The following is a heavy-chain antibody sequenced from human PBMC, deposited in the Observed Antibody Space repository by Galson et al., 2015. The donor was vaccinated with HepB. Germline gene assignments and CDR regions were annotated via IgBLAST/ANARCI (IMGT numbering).Heavy chain of an antibody. CDR2: IKQDGSEK. J-gene: IGHJ4*02. Sequence: SLRLSCAASGSTFSSYWMSWVRQAPGKGLEWVANIKQDGSEKYYVDSVKGRFTISRDNAKNSLYLQMNSLRAEDTAVYYCARDSGYSGYDLVDYWGQGTLVTVSS. D-gene: IGHD5-12*01. CDR3: ARDSGYSGYDLVDY. CDR1: GSTFSSYW. V-gene: IGHV3-7*01.